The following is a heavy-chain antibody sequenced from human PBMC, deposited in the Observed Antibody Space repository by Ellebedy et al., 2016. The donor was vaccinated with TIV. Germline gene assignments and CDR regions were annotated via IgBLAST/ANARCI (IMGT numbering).Heavy chain of an antibody. CDR2: IYTSGIS. CDR3: AREASRGSSFAN. Sequence: SETLSLXXSVSGDSISSYYWTWIRQPAGKGLEWIGRIYTSGISNYNPSLKSRVTMSVDTAKNQFSLRLTSVTAADTAVYYCAREASRGSSFANWGQGTLVTVFS. CDR1: GDSISSYY. V-gene: IGHV4-4*07. J-gene: IGHJ4*02. D-gene: IGHD1-1*01.